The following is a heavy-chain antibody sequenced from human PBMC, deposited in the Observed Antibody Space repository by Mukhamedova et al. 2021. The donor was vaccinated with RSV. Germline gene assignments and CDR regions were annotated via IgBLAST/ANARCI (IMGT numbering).Heavy chain of an antibody. J-gene: IGHJ4*02. V-gene: IGHV3-21*01. CDR3: ARLYDSSGYYPFDY. CDR2: ISSSSSYI. Sequence: VRQAPGKGLEWVSSISSSSSYIYYADSVKGRFTISRDNAKNSLYLQMNSLRAEDTAVYYCARLYDSSGYYPFDYWGQGTLVTVS. D-gene: IGHD3-22*01.